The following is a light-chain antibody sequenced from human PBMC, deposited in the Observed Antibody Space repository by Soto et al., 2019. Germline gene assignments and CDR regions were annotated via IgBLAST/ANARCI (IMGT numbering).Light chain of an antibody. CDR2: DAS. CDR3: QQRNNWPPT. V-gene: IGKV3-11*01. J-gene: IGKJ1*01. Sequence: DIVLTQSPATXSXXPXXXXXXXXRASQSVRFFLAWYQQKPGQAPRLLIYDASSRATGIPARFSGSGSGTDFTLTISSLEPEDLAVYYCQQRNNWPPTFGQGTKV. CDR1: QSVRFF.